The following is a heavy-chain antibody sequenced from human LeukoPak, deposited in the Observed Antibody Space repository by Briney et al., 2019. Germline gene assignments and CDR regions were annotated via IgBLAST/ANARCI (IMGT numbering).Heavy chain of an antibody. D-gene: IGHD5-24*01. CDR3: ARDQEMATTLDY. Sequence: GGSLRLSCAASGFTFSSYAMSWVRQAPGKGLEWVSAISGSGGSTYYADSVKGRFTISRDNSKNTLYLQMNSLRAEDTAVYYCARDQEMATTLDYWGQGTLVTVSS. CDR2: ISGSGGST. CDR1: GFTFSSYA. V-gene: IGHV3-23*01. J-gene: IGHJ4*02.